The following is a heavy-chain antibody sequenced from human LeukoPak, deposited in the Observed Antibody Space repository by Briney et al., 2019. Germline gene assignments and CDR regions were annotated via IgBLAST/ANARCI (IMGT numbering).Heavy chain of an antibody. CDR2: IYYSGST. CDR3: ARVGNTAMPNLGWFDP. V-gene: IGHV4-59*01. CDR1: GGSISSYY. Sequence: SETLSLTCTVSGGSISSYYWSWIRQPPGKGLEWIGYIYYSGSTNYNPSLKSRVTISVDTSKNQFSLKLSSVTAADTAVYYCARVGNTAMPNLGWFDPWGQGTLVTVSS. D-gene: IGHD5-18*01. J-gene: IGHJ5*02.